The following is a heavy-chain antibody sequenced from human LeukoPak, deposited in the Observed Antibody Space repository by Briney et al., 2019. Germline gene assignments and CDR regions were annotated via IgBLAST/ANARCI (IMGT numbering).Heavy chain of an antibody. J-gene: IGHJ6*03. D-gene: IGHD2-15*01. V-gene: IGHV1-18*01. CDR2: ISTYNGNT. CDR1: GYTFTTYG. CDR3: ARGRYCSGANCWAIYYCYMDV. Sequence: GASVKVSCKASGYTFTTYGISWVRQAPGQGLEWMGWISTYNGNTNYAQNLQGRVTMTTDTSTSTVHMELRSLRSDDTAVYYCARGRYCSGANCWAIYYCYMDVWGKGTTVTVSS.